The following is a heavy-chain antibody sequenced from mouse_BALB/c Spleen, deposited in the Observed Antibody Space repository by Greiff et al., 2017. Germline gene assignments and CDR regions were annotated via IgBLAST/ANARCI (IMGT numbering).Heavy chain of an antibody. D-gene: IGHD1-1*02. Sequence: VQLQQSGPELVKPGASVRISCKASGYTFTSYYIHWVKQRPGQGLEWIGWIYPGNVNTKYNEKFKGKATLTADKSSSTAYMQLSSLTSEDSAVYFCARRYGGNYEGDAMDYWGQGTSVTVSS. CDR1: GYTFTSYY. J-gene: IGHJ4*01. CDR3: ARRYGGNYEGDAMDY. V-gene: IGHV1S56*01. CDR2: IYPGNVNT.